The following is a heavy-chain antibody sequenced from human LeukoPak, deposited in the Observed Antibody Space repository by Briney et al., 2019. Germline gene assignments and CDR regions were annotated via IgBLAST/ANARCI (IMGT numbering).Heavy chain of an antibody. CDR2: ISGADDG. J-gene: IGHJ4*02. V-gene: IGHV3-23*01. CDR3: AKARTPVTSYFDK. CDR1: GFTFSTYT. D-gene: IGHD4-23*01. Sequence: PGGSLRLPCAASGFTFSTYTMSWVRQAPGKGLEWSSAISGADDGYYADSVKGRFTISRDNSKNTLYLLMNSLRAEDTAVYYCAKARTPVTSYFDKWGQGTLVTVSS.